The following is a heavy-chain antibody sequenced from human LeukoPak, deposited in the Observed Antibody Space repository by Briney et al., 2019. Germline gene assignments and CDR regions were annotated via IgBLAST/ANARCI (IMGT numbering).Heavy chain of an antibody. Sequence: PGGSLRLSCAASGFTFDDYALHWVRQAPGKGLEWVSGISWDSGSIGYADSVKGRFTISSDNAKNSLYLQMNSLRAEDMALYYCAKGHEYYYDSSGYYLSYDAFDIWGQGTMVTVSS. V-gene: IGHV3-9*03. D-gene: IGHD3-22*01. CDR2: ISWDSGSI. CDR1: GFTFDDYA. CDR3: AKGHEYYYDSSGYYLSYDAFDI. J-gene: IGHJ3*02.